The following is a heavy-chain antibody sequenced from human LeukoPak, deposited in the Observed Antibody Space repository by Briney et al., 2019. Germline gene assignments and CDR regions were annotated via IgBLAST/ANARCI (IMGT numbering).Heavy chain of an antibody. D-gene: IGHD2/OR15-2a*01. CDR1: GFTVSSNY. V-gene: IGHV3-66*01. J-gene: IGHJ4*02. CDR2: IYSGGST. CDR3: ARAAANSRASYY. Sequence: GGSLRLSCAASGFTVSSNYMSWVRQAPGKGLEWVSVIYSGGSTYYADSVKGRFTISRDNSKNTLYLQMNSLRAEDTAVYYCARAAANSRASYYWGQGTLVTVSS.